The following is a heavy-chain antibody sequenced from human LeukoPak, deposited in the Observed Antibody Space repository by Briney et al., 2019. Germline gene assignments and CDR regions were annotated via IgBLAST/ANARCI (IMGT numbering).Heavy chain of an antibody. CDR1: GFTVSSNY. D-gene: IGHD6-13*01. CDR2: IYSGGST. CDR3: ARAGDSSSWYFTFDY. J-gene: IGHJ4*02. Sequence: GGSLRLSCAASGFTVSSNYMSWVRQAPGKGLEWVSVIYSGGSTYYADSVKGRFTISRDNSKNTLYLQMNSLRAEDTAVYYCARAGDSSSWYFTFDYWGQGPLVTVSS. V-gene: IGHV3-53*01.